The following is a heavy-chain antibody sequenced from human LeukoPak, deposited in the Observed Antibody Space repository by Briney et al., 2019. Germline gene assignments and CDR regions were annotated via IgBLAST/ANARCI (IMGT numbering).Heavy chain of an antibody. CDR3: ARASMSHAFDI. J-gene: IGHJ3*02. V-gene: IGHV1-46*01. Sequence: ASVKVSCKASGYTFTSYYMHWVRQAPGQGLEWMGIISPSGGSTSYAQKFQGRVTMTRDTSTSTAYMELSSLRSEDTAVYYCARASMSHAFDIWGQGTMVTVSS. CDR2: ISPSGGST. CDR1: GYTFTSYY.